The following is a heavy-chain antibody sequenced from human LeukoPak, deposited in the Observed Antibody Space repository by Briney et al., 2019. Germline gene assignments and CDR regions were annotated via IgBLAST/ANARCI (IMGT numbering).Heavy chain of an antibody. J-gene: IGHJ4*02. V-gene: IGHV3-23*01. D-gene: IGHD1-1*01. CDR2: ISGSGGST. CDR1: GFTFSSYG. Sequence: PGGSLRLSCAASGFTFSSYGMSWVRQAPGKGLEWVSAISGSGGSTYYADSVKGRFTISRDNAKNSLYLQMNSLRAEDTAVYYCARSSPGGTHLDYWGQGTLVTVSS. CDR3: ARSSPGGTHLDY.